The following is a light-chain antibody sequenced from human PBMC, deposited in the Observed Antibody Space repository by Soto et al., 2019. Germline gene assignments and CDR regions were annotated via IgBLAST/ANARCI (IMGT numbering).Light chain of an antibody. CDR3: QQRSNWPPIT. J-gene: IGKJ5*01. CDR1: QSVSSY. V-gene: IGKV3-11*01. CDR2: DAS. Sequence: EIVLTQSPATLSLSPGERATLSCGASQSVSSYLAWYQQKPGQAPRLLIYDASNRATGIPARFSGSGSGTDFTLTISSLEPEDFAVYYCQQRSNWPPITFGHGTRLEIK.